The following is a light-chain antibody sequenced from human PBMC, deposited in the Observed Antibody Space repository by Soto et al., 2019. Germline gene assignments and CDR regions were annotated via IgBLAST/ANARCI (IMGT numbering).Light chain of an antibody. Sequence: QLVLTQSPSASASLGASVKLTCTLSSGHSDYAIAWHQQQPEKGPRYLMKLNSDGSHSRGDGIPDRFSGSNSGAERYLDIASLQSGDEANYYCQTWGAGMVFGGGTKLTVL. J-gene: IGLJ3*02. CDR2: LNSDGSH. CDR1: SGHSDYA. CDR3: QTWGAGMV. V-gene: IGLV4-69*01.